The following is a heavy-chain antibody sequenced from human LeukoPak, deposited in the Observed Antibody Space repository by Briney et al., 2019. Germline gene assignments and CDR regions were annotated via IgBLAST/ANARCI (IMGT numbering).Heavy chain of an antibody. CDR1: GYTFTIYD. D-gene: IGHD6-13*01. Sequence: GASVKVSCKAAGYTFTIYDINWVRQATGQGLEWMGWINPNSGGTNYAKKFQGRVNMTRDTSISTAYMELSRLRSDDTAVYYCARTESWYGYYYYGMDVWGQGTTVTVSS. J-gene: IGHJ6*02. V-gene: IGHV1-2*02. CDR3: ARTESWYGYYYYGMDV. CDR2: INPNSGGT.